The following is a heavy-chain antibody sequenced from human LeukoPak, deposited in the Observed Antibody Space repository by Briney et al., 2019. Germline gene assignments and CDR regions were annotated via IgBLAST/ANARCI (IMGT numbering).Heavy chain of an antibody. D-gene: IGHD1-26*01. J-gene: IGHJ4*02. V-gene: IGHV3-33*06. CDR1: GLTFSGYG. CDR3: VKSLEGGSYSYFDS. CDR2: VWYDGNNK. Sequence: PGGSLRLSCAASGLTFSGYGMHWVRQAPGKGLEWVAVVWYDGNNKYYADSVKGRFTISRDNSKNTLYLQMNSLRAEDTAVYYCVKSLEGGSYSYFDSWGQGTLVTVSS.